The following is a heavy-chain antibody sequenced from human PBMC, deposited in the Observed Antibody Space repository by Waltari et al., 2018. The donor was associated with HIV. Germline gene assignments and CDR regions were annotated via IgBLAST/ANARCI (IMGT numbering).Heavy chain of an antibody. Sequence: EVQMVASGGELVQPGRSLSLSCAVSGFTFGEFGMHWVRQVPGKGLEWVSGIDWNSRNIEYADSVKGRFIISRDNAKRSLYLDMTSLKSEDTAFYFCAKATERWLQPKFFDFWGQGTLVTVSS. D-gene: IGHD5-18*01. CDR1: GFTFGEFG. V-gene: IGHV3-9*01. CDR3: AKATERWLQPKFFDF. CDR2: IDWNSRNI. J-gene: IGHJ4*02.